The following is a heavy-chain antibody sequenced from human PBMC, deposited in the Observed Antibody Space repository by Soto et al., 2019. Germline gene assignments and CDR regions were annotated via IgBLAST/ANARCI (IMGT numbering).Heavy chain of an antibody. V-gene: IGHV4-30-4*01. CDR1: GDSINSGDHY. CDR3: ARSIGRNYFDY. J-gene: IGHJ4*02. D-gene: IGHD6-6*01. Sequence: SETLSLTCTVSGDSINSGDHYWSWIRQRPGKGLEWIGYIYYRGNTYYNPSLKSRVSISVDTTKTQFSLKLSSVIAADTAVYYCARSIGRNYFDYWGQGTLVTVSS. CDR2: IYYRGNT.